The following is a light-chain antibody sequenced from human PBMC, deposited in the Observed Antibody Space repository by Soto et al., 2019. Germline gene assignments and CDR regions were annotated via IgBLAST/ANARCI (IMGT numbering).Light chain of an antibody. Sequence: DIQMTQSPSSLSASVGDRVTITCRASQSISSYLNWYQQKPGKAPKLLIYAASSLQSGVPSRFSGSGSGTDFTLTISSLQPDDFASYCCQHYGGMWTFGQGTKVDIK. J-gene: IGKJ1*01. CDR2: AAS. CDR1: QSISSY. CDR3: QHYGGMWT. V-gene: IGKV1-39*01.